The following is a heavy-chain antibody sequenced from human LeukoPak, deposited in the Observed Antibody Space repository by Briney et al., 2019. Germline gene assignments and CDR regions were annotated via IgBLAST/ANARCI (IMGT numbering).Heavy chain of an antibody. CDR2: ISSSGSII. CDR1: GFTFSSYE. V-gene: IGHV3-48*03. CDR3: ARGAGGFDPDLYYFDY. Sequence: GGSLRLSCAASGFTFSSYEMNWVRQAPGKGLEWVSYISSSGSIIYYADSVKGRFTISRDNAKNSLYLQMNSLRAEDTAVYYCARGAGGFDPDLYYFDYRGQGTLVTVSS. D-gene: IGHD2-8*02. J-gene: IGHJ4*02.